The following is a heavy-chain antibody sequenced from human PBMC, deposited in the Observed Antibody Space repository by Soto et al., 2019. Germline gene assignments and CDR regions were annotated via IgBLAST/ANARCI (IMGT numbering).Heavy chain of an antibody. Sequence: PGGSLRLSCAASGFTFSSYAMSWVRQAPGKGLEWVSAISGSGGSTYYADSVKGRFTISRDNSKNTLYLQMNSLRAEDTAVYYCAKDRYDSSGYYLSTFDIWGQGTMVTVSS. CDR2: ISGSGGST. V-gene: IGHV3-23*01. CDR3: AKDRYDSSGYYLSTFDI. D-gene: IGHD3-22*01. J-gene: IGHJ3*02. CDR1: GFTFSSYA.